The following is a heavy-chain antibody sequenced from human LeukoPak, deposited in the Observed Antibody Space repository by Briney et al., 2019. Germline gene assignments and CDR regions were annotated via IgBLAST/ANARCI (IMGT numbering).Heavy chain of an antibody. CDR3: ARVPNYYDSSGYYYFDY. V-gene: IGHV4-38-2*02. CDR1: GYSISSGYL. CDR2: IDGSGSS. J-gene: IGHJ4*02. D-gene: IGHD3-22*01. Sequence: PSETLSLTCTVSGYSISSGYLWGWIRQPPGKGLEWIGSIDGSGSSYYNPSLKSRVIISVDTSRNQFSLKLSSVTAADTAVYYCARVPNYYDSSGYYYFDYWGQGTLVTVSS.